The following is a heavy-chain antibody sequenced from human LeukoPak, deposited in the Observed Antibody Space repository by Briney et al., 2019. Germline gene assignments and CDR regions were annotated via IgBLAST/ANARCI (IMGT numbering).Heavy chain of an antibody. CDR3: ARIRSLADLYDY. D-gene: IGHD3-16*02. J-gene: IGHJ4*02. V-gene: IGHV1-2*02. CDR1: GYTFTGYY. Sequence: ASVKVSCKASGYTFTGYYMHWVRQAPGQGLEWMGWINPSSGGTNYAQKFQGRVTMTRDTSISTAYMELSRLRSDDTAVYYCARIRSLADLYDYWGQGTLVTVSS. CDR2: INPSSGGT.